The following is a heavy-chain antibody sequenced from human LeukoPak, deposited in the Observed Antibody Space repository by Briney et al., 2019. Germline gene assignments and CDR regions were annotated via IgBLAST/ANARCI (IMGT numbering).Heavy chain of an antibody. J-gene: IGHJ6*02. Sequence: SETLSLTCTVSGGSISSYYWSWIRQPPGKGLEWIGYIYYSGTTNYNPSLKSRVTISVDTSKNQFSLKLSSVTAADTAVDYCARADCSGGSCYSYYYYGMDVWGQGTTVTVSS. CDR1: GGSISSYY. CDR2: IYYSGTT. CDR3: ARADCSGGSCYSYYYYGMDV. D-gene: IGHD2-15*01. V-gene: IGHV4-59*12.